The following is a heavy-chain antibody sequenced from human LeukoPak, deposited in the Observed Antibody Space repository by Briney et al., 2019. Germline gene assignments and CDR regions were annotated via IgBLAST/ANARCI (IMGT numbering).Heavy chain of an antibody. J-gene: IGHJ3*02. CDR2: FYTSGST. CDR1: GGSISSGSYY. Sequence: SQTLSLTCTVSGGSISSGSYYWSWTRQPPGKGLEWIGRFYTSGSTYYNPSLKSRVTISVDTSKNQFSLKLSSVTAADTAVYYCARLVVPAAASDAFDIWGQGTMVTVSS. V-gene: IGHV4-61*02. D-gene: IGHD2-2*01. CDR3: ARLVVPAAASDAFDI.